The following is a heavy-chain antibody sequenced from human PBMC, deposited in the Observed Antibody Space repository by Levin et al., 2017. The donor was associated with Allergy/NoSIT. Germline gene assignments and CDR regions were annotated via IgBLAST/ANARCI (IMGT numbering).Heavy chain of an antibody. D-gene: IGHD3-10*01. J-gene: IGHJ6*02. Sequence: GESLKISCKGSGFSFTSYWIAWVRQMPGEGLECMGITYPGGSDTRYSPSFQGQVTISADKSSSTAYLQWSSLKASDTAMYYCARILYGPGNSYNVLKGLDGWGQGTTVSVSS. CDR2: TYPGGSDT. CDR1: GFSFTSYW. CDR3: ARILYGPGNSYNVLKGLDG. V-gene: IGHV5-51*01.